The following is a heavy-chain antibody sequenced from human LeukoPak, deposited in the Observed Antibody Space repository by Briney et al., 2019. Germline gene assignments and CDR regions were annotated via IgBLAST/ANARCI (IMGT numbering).Heavy chain of an antibody. D-gene: IGHD1-1*01. CDR3: AINPTTGTTTPFDY. CDR2: VDPEDGET. J-gene: IGHJ4*02. CDR1: GYTFTDYY. Sequence: ASVKVSCKVSGYTFTDYYMHWVQQAPGKGLEWMGLVDPEDGETIYAEKFQGRVTITADTSTDTAYMELSSLRSEDTAVYYCAINPTTGTTTPFDYWGQGTLVTVSS. V-gene: IGHV1-69-2*01.